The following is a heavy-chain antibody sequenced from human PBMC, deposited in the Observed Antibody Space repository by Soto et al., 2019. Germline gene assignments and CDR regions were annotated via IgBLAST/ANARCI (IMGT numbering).Heavy chain of an antibody. D-gene: IGHD3-9*01. Sequence: SETLSLTCTVSGGSISSYYWSWIRQPPGKGLEWIGYIYYSGSTNYNPSLKSRVTISVDTSKNQFSLKLSSVTAADTAVFYFARTPKYDILTPHMYYFDYWGQGTLVTVSS. V-gene: IGHV4-59*08. CDR1: GGSISSYY. CDR3: ARTPKYDILTPHMYYFDY. CDR2: IYYSGST. J-gene: IGHJ4*02.